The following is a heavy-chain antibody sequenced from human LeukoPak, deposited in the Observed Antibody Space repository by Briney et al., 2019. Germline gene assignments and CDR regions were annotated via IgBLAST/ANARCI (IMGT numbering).Heavy chain of an antibody. V-gene: IGHV1-2*02. CDR3: ARDTAYCGGDCYRNDAFDI. D-gene: IGHD2-21*01. CDR1: GYTFTGYY. J-gene: IGHJ3*02. CDR2: INPNSGGT. Sequence: ASVKVSCKASGYTFTGYYMHWVRQAPGQGLERMGWINPNSGGTNYAQKFQGRVTMTRDTSISTAYMELSRLRSDDTAVYYCARDTAYCGGDCYRNDAFDIWGQGTMVTVSS.